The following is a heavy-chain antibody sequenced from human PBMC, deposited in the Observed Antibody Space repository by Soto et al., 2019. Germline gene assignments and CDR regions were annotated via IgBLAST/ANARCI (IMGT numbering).Heavy chain of an antibody. V-gene: IGHV3-30*03. Sequence: GGSLRLSCAASGFTFSNYGIHWVRQAPGKGLEWVAVISFNGSNQYYADSVKGRFTISRDNSKNTLYLQLNSLRAEDTAVYYCRTPIRAHDYWGQGTLVTVSS. J-gene: IGHJ4*02. CDR1: GFTFSNYG. CDR3: RTPIRAHDY. CDR2: ISFNGSNQ. D-gene: IGHD3-9*01.